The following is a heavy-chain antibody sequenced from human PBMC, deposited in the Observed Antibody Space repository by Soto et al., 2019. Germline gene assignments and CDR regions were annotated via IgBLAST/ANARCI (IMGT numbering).Heavy chain of an antibody. J-gene: IGHJ6*02. CDR3: AKDRVGSIWSTRLFYGMQD. Sequence: EVQLLESGGGLVQPGGSLRLSCEASGFTFSSYAVSWVRQAPGKGLEWVSGISGSGENTYYADSAKGRFTISRDNSKNTRFLQMNSVCVEDKSVYYCAKDRVGSIWSTRLFYGMQDWGQGTAVTVSS. D-gene: IGHD1-26*01. CDR2: ISGSGENT. CDR1: GFTFSSYA. V-gene: IGHV3-23*01.